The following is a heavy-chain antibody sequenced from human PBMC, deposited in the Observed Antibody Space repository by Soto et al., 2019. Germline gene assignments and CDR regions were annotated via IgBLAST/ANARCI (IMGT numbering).Heavy chain of an antibody. V-gene: IGHV3-9*01. CDR1: GFTFDDYA. CDR2: ISWNSGSI. Sequence: EVQLVESGGGLVQPGRSLRLSCAASGFTFDDYAMHWVRQAPGKGLEWVSGISWNSGSIGYADSVKGRFTISRDNAKNSLYLQMNSLRAEDTALYYCAKDRGLVLSFSLDYWGPGTLVTVSS. D-gene: IGHD6-19*01. CDR3: AKDRGLVLSFSLDY. J-gene: IGHJ4*02.